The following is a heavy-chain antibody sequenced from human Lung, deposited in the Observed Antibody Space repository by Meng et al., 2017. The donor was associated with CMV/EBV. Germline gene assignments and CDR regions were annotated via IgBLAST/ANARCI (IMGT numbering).Heavy chain of an antibody. CDR3: ARDRQGVADHYFDY. CDR1: GITLSTYS. D-gene: IGHD2-21*01. CDR2: ISRSGSYE. J-gene: IGHJ4*02. V-gene: IGHV3-21*01. Sequence: GESLKISCAASGITLSTYSMSWVRQAPGKGLEWVSSISRSGSYEYYADSVKGRFAISRDNAKNSLYLQMNSLRVEDTAVYYCARDRQGVADHYFDYWGQGXLVTVSS.